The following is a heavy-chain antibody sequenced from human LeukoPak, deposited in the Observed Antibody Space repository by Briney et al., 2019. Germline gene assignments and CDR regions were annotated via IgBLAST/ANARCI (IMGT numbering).Heavy chain of an antibody. V-gene: IGHV4-34*01. D-gene: IGHD2-15*01. Sequence: SETLSLTCTVSGGSISGYYWSWIRQPPGKGLEWIGEINHSGSTNYNPSLKSRVTISVDTSKNQFSLKLSSVTAADTAVYYCARRDIVVVVAATGHSTFDPWGQGTLVTVSS. CDR3: ARRDIVVVVAATGHSTFDP. CDR1: GGSISGYY. CDR2: INHSGST. J-gene: IGHJ5*02.